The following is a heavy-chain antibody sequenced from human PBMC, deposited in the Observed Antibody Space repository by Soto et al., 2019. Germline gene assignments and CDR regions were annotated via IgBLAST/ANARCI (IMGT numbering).Heavy chain of an antibody. CDR1: GFTFSSYW. D-gene: IGHD2-15*01. CDR2: IDAVGTVI. Sequence: EVHLVESGGDLVQPGGSLRLSCAASGFTFSSYWMHWARQAPGKGLVWLSSIDAVGTVIPHAESVKGRFTVSRDNAKNTLYLQMNSLRAEDTAVYYCVREVCSGGLCKVFDYWGQGTLVTVSS. V-gene: IGHV3-74*01. CDR3: VREVCSGGLCKVFDY. J-gene: IGHJ4*02.